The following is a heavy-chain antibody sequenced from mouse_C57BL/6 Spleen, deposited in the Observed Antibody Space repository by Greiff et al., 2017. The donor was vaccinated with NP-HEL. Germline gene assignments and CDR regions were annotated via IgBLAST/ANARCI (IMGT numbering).Heavy chain of an antibody. CDR2: LYPGSGNT. V-gene: IGHV1-84*01. Sequence: LMESGPELVKPGASVKISCKASGYTFTDYYINWVKQRPGQGLEWIGWLYPGSGNTKYNEKFKGKATLTVDTSSSTAYMQLSSLTSEDSAVYCAYYSNGGYFDGWGTGTTVTVSS. CDR3: YYSNGGYFDG. CDR1: GYTFTDYY. D-gene: IGHD2-5*01. J-gene: IGHJ1*03.